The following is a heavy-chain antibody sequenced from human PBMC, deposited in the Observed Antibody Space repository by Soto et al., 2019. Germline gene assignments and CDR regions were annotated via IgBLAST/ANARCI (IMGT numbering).Heavy chain of an antibody. CDR2: IWYDGSNK. J-gene: IGHJ4*02. CDR3: SSYPIYGTAPPRKLLDY. D-gene: IGHD3-3*01. Sequence: GGSLRLSCAASGFTFSSYGMHWVRQAPGKGLEWVAVIWYDGSNKYYADSVKGRFTISRDNSKNTLYLQMNSLRAEDTAVYFFSSYPIYGTAPPRKLLDYPGQGTLVTVSS. V-gene: IGHV3-33*01. CDR1: GFTFSSYG.